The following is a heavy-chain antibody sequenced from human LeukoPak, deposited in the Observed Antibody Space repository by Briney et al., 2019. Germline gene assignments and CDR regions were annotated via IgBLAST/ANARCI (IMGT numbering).Heavy chain of an antibody. J-gene: IGHJ4*02. V-gene: IGHV1-69*04. CDR3: VSGRVVVAAYYFDY. Sequence: SVKVSCKASGGTFSSYAISWVRQAPGQGLEWMGRTIPILGIANYAQKFQGRVTITADKSTSTAYMELSSLRSEDTAVYYCVSGRVVVAAYYFDYWGQGTLVTVSS. D-gene: IGHD2-15*01. CDR1: GGTFSSYA. CDR2: TIPILGIA.